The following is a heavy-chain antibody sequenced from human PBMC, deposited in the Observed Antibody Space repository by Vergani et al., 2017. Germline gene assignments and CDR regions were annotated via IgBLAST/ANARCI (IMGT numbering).Heavy chain of an antibody. J-gene: IGHJ4*02. CDR1: GGSISSSSYY. CDR2: IYYSGST. CDR3: ARDFTVYYYGSGSYSPFDY. D-gene: IGHD3-10*01. Sequence: QLQLQESGPGLVKPSETLSLTCTVSGGSISSSSYYWGWIRQPPGKGLEWIGSIYYSGSTYYNPSLKSRVTISVDTSKNQFSLKLSSVTAADTAVYYCARDFTVYYYGSGSYSPFDYWGQGTLVTVSS. V-gene: IGHV4-39*07.